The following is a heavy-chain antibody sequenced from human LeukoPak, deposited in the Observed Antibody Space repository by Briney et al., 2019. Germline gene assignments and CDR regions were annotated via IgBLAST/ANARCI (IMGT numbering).Heavy chain of an antibody. CDR3: ARGGTYLPFGY. D-gene: IGHD3-10*01. CDR2: MNANSGDT. Sequence: GASVKVSCKASGYIFTSYDINWVRQATGQGLEWTGWMNANSGDTGYAQKFQGRVTMTRNTSISTAYMELSSLRSEDTAIYYCARGGTYLPFGYWGQGTLVIVSS. V-gene: IGHV1-8*01. CDR1: GYIFTSYD. J-gene: IGHJ4*02.